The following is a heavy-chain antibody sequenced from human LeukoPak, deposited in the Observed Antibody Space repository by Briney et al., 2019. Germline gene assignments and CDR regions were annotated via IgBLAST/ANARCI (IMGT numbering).Heavy chain of an antibody. CDR3: AKGLYYDILTGYYTGVTFDY. D-gene: IGHD3-9*01. CDR2: ISSSGSTI. J-gene: IGHJ4*02. Sequence: GGSLRLSCAASGFTFSDYYMSWIRQAPGKGLEWVSYISSSGSTIYYADSVKGRFTISRDNAKNSLYLQMNSLRAEDTAVYYCAKGLYYDILTGYYTGVTFDYWGQGTLVTVSS. V-gene: IGHV3-11*04. CDR1: GFTFSDYY.